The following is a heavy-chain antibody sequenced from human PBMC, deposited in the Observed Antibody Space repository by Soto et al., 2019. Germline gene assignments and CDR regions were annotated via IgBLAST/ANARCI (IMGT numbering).Heavy chain of an antibody. CDR3: ASREPWV. Sequence: EMQLVESGGGLVQPGGSLRLSCTASGLTVSSNYMSWVRQAPGKGLEWVCMIYSGGSTYYADSMPGRFTISRDNSKNTLYLQMNSLRAEETALYYCASREPWVWGQGTPLSASS. V-gene: IGHV3-66*01. CDR2: IYSGGST. CDR1: GLTVSSNY. D-gene: IGHD1-1*01. J-gene: IGHJ1*01.